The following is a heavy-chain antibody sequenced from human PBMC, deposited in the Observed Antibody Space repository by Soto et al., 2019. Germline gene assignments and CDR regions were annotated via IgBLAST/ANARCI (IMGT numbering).Heavy chain of an antibody. Sequence: EVQLLESGGDLVQPGGSLRLSCAASGFTFSTYAMSWVRQAPGKGLEWVSAISGSGSSRYYADSAKGRFTISRDNSKNTLFLQLNSLRAEDTAVYYCAKELLRLGESLERYFDYGGQGTLVTVSS. CDR1: GFTFSTYA. CDR3: AKELLRLGESLERYFDY. CDR2: ISGSGSSR. J-gene: IGHJ4*02. V-gene: IGHV3-23*01. D-gene: IGHD3-10*01.